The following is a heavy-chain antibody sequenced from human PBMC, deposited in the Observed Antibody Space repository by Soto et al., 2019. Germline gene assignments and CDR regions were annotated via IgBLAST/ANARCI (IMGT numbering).Heavy chain of an antibody. D-gene: IGHD5-18*01. CDR1: GFTVSSNY. CDR3: ARELHTEEAGYFDY. CDR2: IYSGGST. J-gene: IGHJ4*02. Sequence: GGSLRLSCAASGFTVSSNYMSWVRQAPGKGLEWVSVIYSGGSTYYADSVKGRFTISRHNSKNTLYLQMNSLRAEDTAVYYCARELHTEEAGYFDYWGQGTLVTVSS. V-gene: IGHV3-53*04.